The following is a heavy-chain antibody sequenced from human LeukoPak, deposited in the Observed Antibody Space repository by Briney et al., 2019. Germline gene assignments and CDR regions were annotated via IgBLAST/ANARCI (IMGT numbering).Heavy chain of an antibody. J-gene: IGHJ4*02. CDR2: IYTSGST. CDR1: GGSISSYY. D-gene: IGHD6-13*01. Sequence: SETLSLTCTVSGGSISSYYWSWIRQPAGKGLEWIGRIYTSGSTNYNPSLKSRVTMSVDTSKNQFSLKLSSVTAADTAVYYCAREGRYSSSWFPFDYWGQGTLVTVSS. V-gene: IGHV4-4*07. CDR3: AREGRYSSSWFPFDY.